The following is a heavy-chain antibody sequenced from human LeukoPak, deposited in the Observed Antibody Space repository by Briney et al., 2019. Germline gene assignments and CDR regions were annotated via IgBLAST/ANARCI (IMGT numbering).Heavy chain of an antibody. CDR1: GFTFSSYE. D-gene: IGHD6-13*01. Sequence: GESLRLSCAASGFTFSSYEMNWVRQAPGKGLEWISYISSSGSTIYYADSVKGRLTISRDNAKNSLYLQMNSLRAEDTAVYYCARDGIAAAVPGDYWGQGTLVTVSS. CDR3: ARDGIAAAVPGDY. CDR2: ISSSGSTI. J-gene: IGHJ4*02. V-gene: IGHV3-48*03.